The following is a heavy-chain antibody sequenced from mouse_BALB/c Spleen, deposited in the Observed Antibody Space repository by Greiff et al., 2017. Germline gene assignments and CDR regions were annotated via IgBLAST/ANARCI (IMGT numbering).Heavy chain of an antibody. J-gene: IGHJ4*01. V-gene: IGHV1-80*01. D-gene: IGHD4-1*01. CDR2: IYPGDGDT. CDR3: ARGGDWDAPMDY. Sequence: QVHVKQSGAELVRPGSSVKISCKASGYAFSSYWMNWVKQRPGQGLEWIGQIYPGDGDTNYNGKFKGKATLTADKSSSTAYMQLSSLTSEDSAVYFCARGGDWDAPMDYWGQGTSVTVSS. CDR1: GYAFSSYW.